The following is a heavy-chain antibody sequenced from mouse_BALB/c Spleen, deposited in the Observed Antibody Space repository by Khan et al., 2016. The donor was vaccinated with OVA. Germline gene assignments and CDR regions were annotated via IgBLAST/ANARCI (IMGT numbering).Heavy chain of an antibody. J-gene: IGHJ3*01. D-gene: IGHD2-3*01. CDR2: MISSGYT. CDR3: ARSTDGYAFAY. CDR1: GDSISSGY. V-gene: IGHV3-8*02. Sequence: EVQLQESGPSLVQPSQTLSLTCSVTGDSISSGYWSWIRKFPGNKLEYMGYMISSGYTYYNPSLKSRISITRHTSKNQYYLQLNSVTTEDTATGYCARSTDGYAFAYWGQGTLVTVSA.